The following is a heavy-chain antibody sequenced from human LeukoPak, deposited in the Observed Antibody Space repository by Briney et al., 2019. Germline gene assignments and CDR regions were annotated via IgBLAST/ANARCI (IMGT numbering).Heavy chain of an antibody. CDR1: AYTLTELS. CDR3: ATDPLGWFDP. Sequence: ASVKVSCKVSAYTLTELSMHWVRQAPGKGLEWMGGFDPEDGETIYAQKFQGRVTMTEDTSTDTAYMELGSLRSEDTAVYYCATDPLGWFDPWGQGTLVTVSS. CDR2: FDPEDGET. V-gene: IGHV1-24*01. D-gene: IGHD3-16*01. J-gene: IGHJ5*02.